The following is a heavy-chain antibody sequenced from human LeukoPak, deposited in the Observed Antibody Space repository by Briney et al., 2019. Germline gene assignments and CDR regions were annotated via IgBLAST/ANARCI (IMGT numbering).Heavy chain of an antibody. J-gene: IGHJ5*02. Sequence: GALRLSCAASGFTFSSYSMNWVRQAPGKGLEWVSYISSSSSTIYYTDSVKGRFTISRDNAKNSLYLQMNSLRAEDTAVYYCARGGRKAVAGTPNWFDPWGQGTLVTVSS. CDR3: ARGGRKAVAGTPNWFDP. CDR2: ISSSSSTI. D-gene: IGHD6-19*01. CDR1: GFTFSSYS. V-gene: IGHV3-48*01.